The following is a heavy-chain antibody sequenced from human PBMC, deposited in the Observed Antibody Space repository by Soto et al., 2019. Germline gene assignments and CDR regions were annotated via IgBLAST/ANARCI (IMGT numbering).Heavy chain of an antibody. CDR2: IYHSGST. V-gene: IGHV4-30-2*01. CDR1: GGSISSGGYS. D-gene: IGHD3-22*01. CDR3: ARGSHKLHSYDSSGFYHYVDY. Sequence: TCAVSGGSISSGGYSWSWIRQPPGKGLEWIGYIYHSGSTYYNPSLKSRATISVDRSKNQFSLKLSSVTAADTAVYYCARGSHKLHSYDSSGFYHYVDYWGQGSLVTVS. J-gene: IGHJ4*02.